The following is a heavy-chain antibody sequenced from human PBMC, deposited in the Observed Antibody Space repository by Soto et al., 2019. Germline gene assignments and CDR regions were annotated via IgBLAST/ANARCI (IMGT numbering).Heavy chain of an antibody. Sequence: GGSLRLSCAASGFTVSSNYMSWVRQAPGKGLEWVSVIYSGGSTYYAASVKGRFTISRANSKNTLYLQMNSLGAEDTAVYYCARSGGTTFELFWFDPWGQGTLVTVSS. V-gene: IGHV3-66*01. CDR2: IYSGGST. CDR3: ARSGGTTFELFWFDP. D-gene: IGHD1-7*01. CDR1: GFTVSSNY. J-gene: IGHJ5*02.